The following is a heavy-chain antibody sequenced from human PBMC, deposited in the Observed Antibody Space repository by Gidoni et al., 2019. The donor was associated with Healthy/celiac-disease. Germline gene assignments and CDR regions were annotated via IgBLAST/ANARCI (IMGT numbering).Heavy chain of an antibody. CDR3: ARVIGITTYYYGSGSQGAFDI. D-gene: IGHD3-10*01. Sequence: QLQLQESGPGLVKPSETLSLTCTVSGGSISSSSYYWGWIRQPPGKGLEWIGSIYYSGSTYYNPSLKSRVTISVDTSKNQFSLKLSSVTAADTAVYYCARVIGITTYYYGSGSQGAFDIWGQGTMVTVSS. CDR1: GGSISSSSYY. CDR2: IYYSGST. V-gene: IGHV4-39*01. J-gene: IGHJ3*02.